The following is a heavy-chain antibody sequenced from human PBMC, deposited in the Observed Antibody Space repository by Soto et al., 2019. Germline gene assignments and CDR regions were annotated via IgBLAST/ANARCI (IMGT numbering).Heavy chain of an antibody. J-gene: IGHJ4*02. Sequence: PSETLSLTCTVSGGSISSYYWSWILQPAGKGLEWIGRIYTSGSTNYNPSLKSRVTMSVDTSMNQFSLKLSSVTAADTAVYYCARLRSSSSWYFDYWGQGTLVTVSS. CDR1: GGSISSYY. D-gene: IGHD6-13*01. V-gene: IGHV4-4*07. CDR3: ARLRSSSSWYFDY. CDR2: IYTSGST.